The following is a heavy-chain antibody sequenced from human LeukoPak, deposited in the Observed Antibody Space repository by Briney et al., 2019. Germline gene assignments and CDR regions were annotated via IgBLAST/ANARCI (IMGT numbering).Heavy chain of an antibody. CDR3: ARGGSYVDY. D-gene: IGHD1-26*01. CDR1: GFTFGDFA. Sequence: GGSLRLSCTASGFTFGDFAMSWVRQAPGKGLEWVSVIYSDGTTYYADSVKGRFTISRDNSKNTLYFQMNSLRAEDTAVYYCARGGSYVDYWGQGTLVTVSS. V-gene: IGHV3-66*01. J-gene: IGHJ4*02. CDR2: IYSDGTT.